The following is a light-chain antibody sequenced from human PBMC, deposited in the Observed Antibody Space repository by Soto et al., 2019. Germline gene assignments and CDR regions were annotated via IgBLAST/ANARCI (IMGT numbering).Light chain of an antibody. Sequence: PGQKVTISCSGSSSNIGNNYVSWYQQLPGTAPKLLIYDNNKRPSGIPDRFSGSKSGTSATLGITGLQTGDEADYYCGTWDSSLSAGVFGTGTKVTVL. CDR1: SSNIGNNY. V-gene: IGLV1-51*01. CDR3: GTWDSSLSAGV. CDR2: DNN. J-gene: IGLJ1*01.